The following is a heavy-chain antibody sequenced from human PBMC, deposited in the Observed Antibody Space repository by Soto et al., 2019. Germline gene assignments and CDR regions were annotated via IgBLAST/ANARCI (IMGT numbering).Heavy chain of an antibody. CDR2: IFPLTDIP. CDR3: ARGPLVVLNYFES. CDR1: GGTFRNYP. V-gene: IGHV1-69*04. Sequence: GASVKVSCKASGGTFRNYPINWVRQAPGQGLEWMGSIFPLTDIPDYAQNFQARLTISADKSTSTAYMELSSLTSDDTAMYFCARGPLVVLNYFESWGQGTQVTVSS. J-gene: IGHJ4*02.